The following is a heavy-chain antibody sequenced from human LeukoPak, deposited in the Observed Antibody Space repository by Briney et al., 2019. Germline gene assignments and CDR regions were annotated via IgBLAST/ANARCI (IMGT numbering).Heavy chain of an antibody. J-gene: IGHJ4*02. Sequence: GGSLRLSCAASGFSFNTYAMNWVRQAPGKGLEWVSSISASGYTTHYADSVKGRFTTSRDNFKNALYLQMNSLRAEDTALYFCAKRDNSGSYYFDYWGQGTLVTVSS. CDR2: ISASGYTT. CDR3: AKRDNSGSYYFDY. CDR1: GFSFNTYA. V-gene: IGHV3-23*01. D-gene: IGHD6-19*01.